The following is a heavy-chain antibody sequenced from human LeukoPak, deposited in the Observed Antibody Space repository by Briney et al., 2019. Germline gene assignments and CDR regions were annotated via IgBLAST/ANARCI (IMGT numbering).Heavy chain of an antibody. D-gene: IGHD4/OR15-4a*01. CDR2: ISYDGSNK. J-gene: IGHJ6*02. CDR1: GFTFSSYA. Sequence: PGGSLRLSCAASGFTFSSYAMSWVRQAPGKGLEWVAVISYDGSNKYYADSVKGRFTISRDNSKNTLYLQMNSLRAEDTAVYYCARDRGRPLGWELWSSLYYYYGMTSGAKGPRSPSP. V-gene: IGHV3-30-3*01. CDR3: ARDRGRPLGWELWSSLYYYYGMTS.